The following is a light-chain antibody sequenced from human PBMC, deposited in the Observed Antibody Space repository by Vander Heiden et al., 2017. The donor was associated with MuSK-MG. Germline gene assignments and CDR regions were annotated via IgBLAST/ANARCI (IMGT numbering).Light chain of an antibody. J-gene: IGKJ3*01. CDR1: RSIYTY. Sequence: DIQLNQSPSSLSASVGDRVTITCRASRSIYTYLNWYQQSPGRAPKLLIYAASHLQTGVPSRFSGGGSGTDFTLTISSLQPEDFASYYCQQSFITPFTFGRGTKVDFK. V-gene: IGKV1-39*01. CDR2: AAS. CDR3: QQSFITPFT.